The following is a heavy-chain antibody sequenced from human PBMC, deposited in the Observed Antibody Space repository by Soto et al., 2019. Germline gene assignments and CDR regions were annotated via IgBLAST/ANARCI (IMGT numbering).Heavy chain of an antibody. CDR2: ISWNSGSI. D-gene: IGHD3-10*01. J-gene: IGHJ6*02. Sequence: QAGGSLRLSCAASGFTFDDYAMHWVRQAPGKGLEWVSGISWNSGSIGYADSVKGRFTISRDNAKNSLYLQMNSLRAEDTALYYCAKDSRLMVRGVNPLGYYYGMDVWGQGTTVTVSS. V-gene: IGHV3-9*01. CDR3: AKDSRLMVRGVNPLGYYYGMDV. CDR1: GFTFDDYA.